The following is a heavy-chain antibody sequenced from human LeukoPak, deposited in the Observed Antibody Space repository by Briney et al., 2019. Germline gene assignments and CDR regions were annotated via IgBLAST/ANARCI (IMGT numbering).Heavy chain of an antibody. V-gene: IGHV3-23*01. D-gene: IGHD6-19*01. CDR3: AKPYKSGWYQCFDY. CDR1: GFTFSSYV. CDR2: VVGSGDSV. Sequence: SGGSLRLSCAASGFTFSSYVMRWVRQAPGKGLEWVSAVVGSGDSVYHADSVKGRFTISRDNSQNTLYLQMNSLRAEDTAVYYCAKPYKSGWYQCFDYWGQGTRVTVSS. J-gene: IGHJ4*02.